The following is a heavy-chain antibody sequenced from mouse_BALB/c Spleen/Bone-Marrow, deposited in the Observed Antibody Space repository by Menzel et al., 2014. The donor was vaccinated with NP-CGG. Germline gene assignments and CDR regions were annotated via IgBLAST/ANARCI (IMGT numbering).Heavy chain of an antibody. CDR1: GYAFSSSW. D-gene: IGHD1-1*01. CDR3: ARTYGSSYFVY. J-gene: IGHJ3*01. V-gene: IGHV1-82*01. CDR2: IYPGDGDT. Sequence: VQLQQSGPEMVKPGASVKISCRASGYAFSSSWMNWVKQRPGQGLEWIGRIYPGDGDTNYNGKFKGKATLTADKSSSTAYRQLSSLTSVDSAVYICARTYGSSYFVYWGQGTLVTVSA.